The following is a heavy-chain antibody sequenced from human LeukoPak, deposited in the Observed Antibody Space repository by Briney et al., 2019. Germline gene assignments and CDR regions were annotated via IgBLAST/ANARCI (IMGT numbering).Heavy chain of an antibody. CDR3: ARGISGSGYYFDY. D-gene: IGHD3-22*01. CDR2: ISSSSSTI. Sequence: GGSLRLSCAASGFTFSSYSMNWVRQAPGKGLEWVSYISSSSSTIYYADSVKGRFTISRDNAKNSLYLQMNSLRAEDTAVYYRARGISGSGYYFDYWGQGTLVTVSS. V-gene: IGHV3-48*04. J-gene: IGHJ4*02. CDR1: GFTFSSYS.